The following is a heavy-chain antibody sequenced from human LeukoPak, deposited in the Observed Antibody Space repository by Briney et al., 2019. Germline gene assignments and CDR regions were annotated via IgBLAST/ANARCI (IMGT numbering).Heavy chain of an antibody. CDR1: GGTFSSYA. D-gene: IGHD4-17*01. Sequence: SVKVSCKASGGTFSSYAISWVRHAPGQGLEWMGEIIPIFGTANYAQKFQGRVTITTDESTSTAYMELSSLRSEDTAVYYCARVPPYGDYEYYFDYWGQGTLVTVSS. CDR3: ARVPPYGDYEYYFDY. V-gene: IGHV1-69*05. J-gene: IGHJ4*02. CDR2: IIPIFGTA.